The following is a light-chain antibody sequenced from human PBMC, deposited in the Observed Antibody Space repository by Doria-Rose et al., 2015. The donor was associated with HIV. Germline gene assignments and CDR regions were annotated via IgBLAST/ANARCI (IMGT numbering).Light chain of an antibody. CDR1: QSVSSSY. V-gene: IGKV3-20*01. CDR2: GAS. CDR3: QQYGTSLSIT. Sequence: TQSPGTLSLSQGERATLSCRASQSVSSSYLAWYQQKPGQAPRLLIYGASSRATGIPDRFSGSGAGTDFTLTISRLEPEDFAVYYCQQYGTSLSITFGQGKRLECK. J-gene: IGKJ5*01.